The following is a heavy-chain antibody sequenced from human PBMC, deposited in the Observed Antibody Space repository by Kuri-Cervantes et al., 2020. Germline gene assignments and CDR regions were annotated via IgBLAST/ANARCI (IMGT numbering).Heavy chain of an antibody. CDR3: ARDRTGDFTPVFDM. J-gene: IGHJ3*02. D-gene: IGHD7-27*01. Sequence: GESLKISCAASGFTFSSYWMSWVRQAPGKGLEWVANIKQDGSEKYYVDSVKGRFTISRDNAKNSLYLQMDNLRAEDTAVYYCARDRTGDFTPVFDMWGQGTGVTGSS. V-gene: IGHV3-7*03. CDR1: GFTFSSYW. CDR2: IKQDGSEK.